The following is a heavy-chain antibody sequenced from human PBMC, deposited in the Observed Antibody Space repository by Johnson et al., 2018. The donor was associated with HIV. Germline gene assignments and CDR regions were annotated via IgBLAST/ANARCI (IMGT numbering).Heavy chain of an antibody. CDR3: TRGRSSGWYGTAFDI. CDR1: GFTFGDYA. CDR2: IRSRAYGGTT. Sequence: VQLVESGGDLVQPGRSLRLSCSASGFTFGDYAISWVRQAPGKGLEWVGFIRSRAYGGTTDYAASVKGRFSISRDDSKSIAYLQMNSLKTEDTAVYYCTRGRSSGWYGTAFDIWGQGTMVTVSS. J-gene: IGHJ3*02. D-gene: IGHD6-19*01. V-gene: IGHV3-49*04.